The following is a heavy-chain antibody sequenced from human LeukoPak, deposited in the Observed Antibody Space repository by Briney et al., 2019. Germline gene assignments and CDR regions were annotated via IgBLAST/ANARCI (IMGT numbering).Heavy chain of an antibody. J-gene: IGHJ4*02. Sequence: SVKVSCKASGGTFSSYAISWVRRAPGPGLEWMGGIIPISGTANYAQKFQGRVTITADESTSTAYMELSSLRSEDTAVYYCARADRDTAMVRFDYWGQGTLVTVSS. CDR2: IIPISGTA. CDR1: GGTFSSYA. V-gene: IGHV1-69*01. D-gene: IGHD5-18*01. CDR3: ARADRDTAMVRFDY.